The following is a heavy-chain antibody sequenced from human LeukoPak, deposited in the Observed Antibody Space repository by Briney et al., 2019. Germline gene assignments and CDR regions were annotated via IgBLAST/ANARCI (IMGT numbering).Heavy chain of an antibody. CDR2: IYPGDSDT. CDR1: GYSFTSYW. Sequence: GESLKISCKGSGYSFTSYWIGWVRQMPGKGLEWMGIIYPGDSDTRYSPSFQGQVTVSADKSISTAYLQWSSLKASDTAMYYCARLIYGSSGYSPFDYWGQGTLVTVSS. V-gene: IGHV5-51*01. D-gene: IGHD3-22*01. CDR3: ARLIYGSSGYSPFDY. J-gene: IGHJ4*02.